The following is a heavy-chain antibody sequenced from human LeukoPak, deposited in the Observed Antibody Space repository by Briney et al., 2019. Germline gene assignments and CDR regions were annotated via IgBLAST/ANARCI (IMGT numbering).Heavy chain of an antibody. Sequence: SETLSLTCAVYGGPFSHYYWTWLRQPPGKGLEWIGEINESGSTKYHPSLKSRVTISVDTSKTHFSLNLTSVTAADTAVYYCASRIGRYLYYFGMDVWGQGTTVTVSS. J-gene: IGHJ6*02. CDR1: GGPFSHYY. D-gene: IGHD1-26*01. CDR2: INESGST. V-gene: IGHV4-34*01. CDR3: ASRIGRYLYYFGMDV.